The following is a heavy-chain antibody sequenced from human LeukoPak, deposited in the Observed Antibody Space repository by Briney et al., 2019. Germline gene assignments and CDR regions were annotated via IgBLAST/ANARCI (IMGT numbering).Heavy chain of an antibody. CDR2: MNPNSGNT. D-gene: IGHD1-1*01. CDR3: ARGNLQNEGFDY. J-gene: IGHJ4*02. CDR1: GYTFTSYD. V-gene: IGHV1-8*01. Sequence: ASVKVSCKASGYTFTSYDINWVRQATGQGLEWMGWMNPNSGNTGYAQKFQGRVTMTRNTSISTAYTELSSLRSEDTAVYYCARGNLQNEGFDYWGQGTLVTVSS.